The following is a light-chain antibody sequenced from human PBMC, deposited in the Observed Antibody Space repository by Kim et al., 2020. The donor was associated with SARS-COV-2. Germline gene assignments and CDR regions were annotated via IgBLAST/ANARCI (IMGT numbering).Light chain of an antibody. CDR1: ALPKQY. J-gene: IGLJ3*02. CDR3: QSADSSGTYRWV. CDR2: KDS. V-gene: IGLV3-25*03. Sequence: SYELTQPPSVSVSPGQTARITCSGDALPKQYAYWYQQKPGQAPVLVIYKDSERPSGIPERFSDSSSGTTVTLTISGVQAEDEADYYCQSADSSGTYRWVFGGGTQLTVL.